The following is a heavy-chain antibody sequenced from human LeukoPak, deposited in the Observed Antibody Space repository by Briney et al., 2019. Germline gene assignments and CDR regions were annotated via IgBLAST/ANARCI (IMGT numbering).Heavy chain of an antibody. V-gene: IGHV4-61*02. CDR2: IYTSGST. CDR3: ARVLAAAGKNYYYYMDV. D-gene: IGHD6-13*01. CDR1: GGSISSGSYY. Sequence: SETLSLTCTVSGGSISSGSYYWSWIRQPAGKGLEWIGRIYTSGSTNYNLSLKSRVTISVDTSKNQFSLKLSSVTAADTAVYYCARVLAAAGKNYYYYMDVWGKGTTVTVSS. J-gene: IGHJ6*03.